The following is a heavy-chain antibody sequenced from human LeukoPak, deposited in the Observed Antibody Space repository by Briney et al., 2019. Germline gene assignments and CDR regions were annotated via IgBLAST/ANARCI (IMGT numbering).Heavy chain of an antibody. CDR1: GGSISSYY. Sequence: SETLSLTCTVSGGSISSYYWSWIRQPAGKGLEWIGRIYTSGSTNYNPSLKSRVTMSVDTSKNQFSLKLSSVTAAATAVYYCARGGNYDFWSGYRFNYWGQGTLVTVSS. V-gene: IGHV4-4*07. D-gene: IGHD3-3*01. CDR2: IYTSGST. CDR3: ARGGNYDFWSGYRFNY. J-gene: IGHJ4*02.